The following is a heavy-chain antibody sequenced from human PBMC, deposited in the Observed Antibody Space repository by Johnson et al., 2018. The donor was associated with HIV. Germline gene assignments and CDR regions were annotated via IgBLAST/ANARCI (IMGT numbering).Heavy chain of an antibody. V-gene: IGHV3-20*04. D-gene: IGHD2-15*01. J-gene: IGHJ3*02. CDR3: ARGVRYCSGGSCYNDAFDI. CDR1: RFTFDDYG. Sequence: MLLVESGGGVVRPGGSLRLSCAASRFTFDDYGMSWVRQAPGKGLEWVSGINWNGGNTDYADSVKGRFTISRDNAKNSLYLQVNSLRAEDTALYYCARGVRYCSGGSCYNDAFDIWGQGTMVTVSS. CDR2: INWNGGNT.